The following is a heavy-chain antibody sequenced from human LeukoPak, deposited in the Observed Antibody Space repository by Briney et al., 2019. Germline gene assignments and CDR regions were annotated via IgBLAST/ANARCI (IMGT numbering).Heavy chain of an antibody. CDR3: ARAHSSGWYSAFDY. Sequence: ASVKVSCKASGYTFTSYDINWVRQATGQGLEWMGWMNPNSGNTGYARKFQGRVTMTRNTSISTAYMELSSLRSEDTAVYYCARAHSSGWYSAFDYWGQGTLVTVSS. CDR1: GYTFTSYD. J-gene: IGHJ4*02. CDR2: MNPNSGNT. D-gene: IGHD6-19*01. V-gene: IGHV1-8*01.